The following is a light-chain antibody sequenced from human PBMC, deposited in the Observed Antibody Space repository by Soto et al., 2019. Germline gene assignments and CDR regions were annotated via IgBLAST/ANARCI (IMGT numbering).Light chain of an antibody. CDR1: QSVSSNY. CDR3: QQYGTSPRT. Sequence: EIVLTQSPDTLSLSPGERATLSCRASQSVSSNYLAWYQQRPGQAPRLLIYGASRRATGIPDRFSGGGSRTDFTLSISRLEPEDFAVYYCQQYGTSPRTFGQGTKVEIK. CDR2: GAS. V-gene: IGKV3-20*01. J-gene: IGKJ1*01.